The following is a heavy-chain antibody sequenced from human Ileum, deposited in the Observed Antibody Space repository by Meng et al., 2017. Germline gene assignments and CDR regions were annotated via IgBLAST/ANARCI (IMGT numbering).Heavy chain of an antibody. Sequence: QVQLVQSGIEVKKPGAPVKVSCKPSGYTFTTFGISWVRQAPGQGLEWMGWIDPGNGNRNFAQKFQDRITLTTDTTTTTAYMELRSLRSDDTAIFYCARDRQWVFDYWGQGTLVTVSS. J-gene: IGHJ4*02. D-gene: IGHD6-19*01. CDR1: GYTFTTFG. V-gene: IGHV1-18*01. CDR2: IDPGNGNR. CDR3: ARDRQWVFDY.